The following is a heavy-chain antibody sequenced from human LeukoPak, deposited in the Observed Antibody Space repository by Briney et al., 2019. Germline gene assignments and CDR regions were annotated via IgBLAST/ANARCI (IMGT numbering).Heavy chain of an antibody. D-gene: IGHD3-22*01. Sequence: GGSLRLSCTTSRFTFGDYGMSWFRQAPGKGLEWVGFIISKAHGGTTEYAASVKGRFTISRDDSKSISYLQMNSLTTEDTAVYHCARVRGHYYDSSDYYYDGHYFDYWGQGTLVTVSS. CDR2: IISKAHGGTT. CDR3: ARVRGHYYDSSDYYYDGHYFDY. J-gene: IGHJ4*02. CDR1: RFTFGDYG. V-gene: IGHV3-49*03.